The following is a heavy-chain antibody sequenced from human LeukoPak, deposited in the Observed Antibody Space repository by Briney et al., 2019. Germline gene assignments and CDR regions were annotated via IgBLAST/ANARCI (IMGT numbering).Heavy chain of an antibody. V-gene: IGHV1-8*01. CDR1: GYTFTSYD. D-gene: IGHD3-10*01. CDR3: ARDLHYYGSGSYGY. Sequence: GASVKVSCKISGYTFTSYDINWVRQAPGQGLEWMGWMNPNSGNTGYAQKFQGRVTITRNTSISTAYMELSSLRSEDTAVYYCARDLHYYGSGSYGYWGQGTLVTVSS. J-gene: IGHJ4*02. CDR2: MNPNSGNT.